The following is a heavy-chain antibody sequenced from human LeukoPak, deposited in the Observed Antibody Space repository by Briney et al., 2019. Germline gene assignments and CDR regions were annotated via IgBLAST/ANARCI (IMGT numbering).Heavy chain of an antibody. V-gene: IGHV4-34*01. CDR1: GGSFSGYY. CDR2: INHSGST. CDR3: ARGGGGTWYFDY. J-gene: IGHJ4*02. Sequence: SETLSLTCAVYGGSFSGYYWSWIRQPPGKGLEWIGEINHSGSTNYNLSLKSRVTISVDTSKNQFSLKLSSVTAADTAVYYCARGGGGTWYFDYWGQGTLVTVSS. D-gene: IGHD2-15*01.